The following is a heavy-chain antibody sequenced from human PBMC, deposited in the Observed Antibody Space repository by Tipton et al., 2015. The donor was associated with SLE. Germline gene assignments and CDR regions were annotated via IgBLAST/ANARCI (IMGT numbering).Heavy chain of an antibody. CDR3: ARRGAAAGPFDL. Sequence: TLSLTCTVSGGSISSYYWSWIRQTPGNGLEWIGDMYYSGATNYNPSLKSRVTMSVDTSKNQFSLNLNSVTAADTAVYYCARRGAAAGPFDLWGRGTLVTVSS. V-gene: IGHV4-59*01. CDR2: MYYSGAT. CDR1: GGSISSYY. D-gene: IGHD6-13*01. J-gene: IGHJ2*01.